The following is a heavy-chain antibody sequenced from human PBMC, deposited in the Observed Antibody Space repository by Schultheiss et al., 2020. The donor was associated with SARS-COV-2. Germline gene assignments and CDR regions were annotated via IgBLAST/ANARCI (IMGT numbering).Heavy chain of an antibody. V-gene: IGHV3-15*01. D-gene: IGHD1/OR15-1a*01. CDR1: GFTVSSNY. Sequence: GGSLRLSCAASGFTVSSNYMSWVRQAPGKGLEWVGRIKSKTDGGTTDYAAPVKGRFTISRDDSKNTLYLQMNSLKTEDTAVYYCTTTVQRNTATYDYWGQGTLVTVSS. J-gene: IGHJ4*02. CDR3: TTTVQRNTATYDY. CDR2: IKSKTDGGTT.